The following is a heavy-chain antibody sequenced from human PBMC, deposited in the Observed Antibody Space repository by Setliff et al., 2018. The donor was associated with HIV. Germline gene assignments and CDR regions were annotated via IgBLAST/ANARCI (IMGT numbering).Heavy chain of an antibody. J-gene: IGHJ4*02. D-gene: IGHD5-18*01. CDR2: ISSDSSHI. CDR3: ARDHANGYSFTFDA. V-gene: IGHV3-21*01. CDR1: GFTFNTFL. Sequence: GESLRLSCAASGFTFNTFLMNWVRQAPGKGLEWVASISSDSSHIYYADPLQGRITISRDNARNSLFLQMNAVRVEDTALYFCARDHANGYSFTFDAWGQGTLVTVSS.